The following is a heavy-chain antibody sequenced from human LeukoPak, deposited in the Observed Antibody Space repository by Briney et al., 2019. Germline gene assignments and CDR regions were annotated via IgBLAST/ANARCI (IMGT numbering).Heavy chain of an antibody. Sequence: ASVKVSCKASGYTFTRYYMHWVRQAPGQGREWMGGINPNSGGTTYAQKLQGTVTMTRDTSISTAYMELSRLRSDDTAVYYCARGNDYYDSSGYYFAFDYWGQGTLVTVSS. D-gene: IGHD3-22*01. J-gene: IGHJ4*02. CDR2: INPNSGGT. CDR3: ARGNDYYDSSGYYFAFDY. V-gene: IGHV1-2*02. CDR1: GYTFTRYY.